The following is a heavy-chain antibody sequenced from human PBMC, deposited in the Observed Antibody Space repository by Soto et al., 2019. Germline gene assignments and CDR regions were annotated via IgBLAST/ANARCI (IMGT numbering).Heavy chain of an antibody. CDR2: ISYDGSNK. J-gene: IGHJ6*02. Sequence: SLRLSCAASGFTFSSYAMHWVRQAPGKGLEWVAVISYDGSNKYYADSVKGRFTISRDNSKNTLYLQMNSLRAEDTAVYYCARDQVRYYYYGMDVWGQGTTVTVS. CDR1: GFTFSSYA. V-gene: IGHV3-30-3*01. D-gene: IGHD2-21*01. CDR3: ARDQVRYYYYGMDV.